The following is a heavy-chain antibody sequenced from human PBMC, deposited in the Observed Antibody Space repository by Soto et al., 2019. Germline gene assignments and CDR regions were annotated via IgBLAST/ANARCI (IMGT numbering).Heavy chain of an antibody. CDR1: GGTFSSYT. CDR2: IIPILGIA. Sequence: ASVKVSCKASGGTFSSYTISWVRQAPGQGLEWMGRIIPILGIANYAQKFQGRVTITADKSTSTAYMELSSLRSEDTAVYYCASHTDSSSWYDYWGQGTLVTVSS. V-gene: IGHV1-69*02. J-gene: IGHJ4*02. D-gene: IGHD6-13*01. CDR3: ASHTDSSSWYDY.